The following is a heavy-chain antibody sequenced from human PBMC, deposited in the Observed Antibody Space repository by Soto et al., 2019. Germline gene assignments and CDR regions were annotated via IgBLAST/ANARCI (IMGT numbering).Heavy chain of an antibody. CDR1: GYIFSNFY. Sequence: ASVKVSCKAFGYIFSNFYIHWVRQAPGQGLEWMGMINPNTGSTSYAQKFQGRVTMTSDTSISTAHMELSSLRSEDTAVYYCARRAETNGWNGFGADKYYFDFWGQGTLVTVSS. CDR3: ARRAETNGWNGFGADKYYFDF. J-gene: IGHJ4*02. D-gene: IGHD1-1*01. CDR2: INPNTGST. V-gene: IGHV1-46*01.